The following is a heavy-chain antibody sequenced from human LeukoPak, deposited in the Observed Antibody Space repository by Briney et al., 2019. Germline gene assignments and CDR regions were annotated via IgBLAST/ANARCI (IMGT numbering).Heavy chain of an antibody. Sequence: GGSLRLSWAASGFTFSNYAMSWVRQAPGKGLEWVSAISGSGDNTYYADSVKGRFTVSRDNCKNTLYVQMKSLRAEDTAVYCCAKDFVVVPGNVSYFDYWGQGTLVTVSS. V-gene: IGHV3-23*01. D-gene: IGHD2-21*02. CDR2: ISGSGDNT. CDR3: AKDFVVVPGNVSYFDY. CDR1: GFTFSNYA. J-gene: IGHJ4*02.